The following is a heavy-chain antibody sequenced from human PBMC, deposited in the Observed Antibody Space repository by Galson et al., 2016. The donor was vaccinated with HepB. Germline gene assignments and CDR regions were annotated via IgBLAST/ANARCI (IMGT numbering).Heavy chain of an antibody. J-gene: IGHJ6*02. CDR2: MNAGRGDT. D-gene: IGHD4-23*01. V-gene: IGHV1-8*01. CDR3: ARGRSPVDDGGVSDAMNL. Sequence: SLKLSCKASGYSFVSHDIDWIRQTAGQGLEWMGWMNAGRGDTYYAKKFQGRVNMTRGIAMTKAYMELSSLGSDDTAVYFCARGRSPVDDGGVSDAMNLWGQGTTVIVSS. CDR1: GYSFVSHD.